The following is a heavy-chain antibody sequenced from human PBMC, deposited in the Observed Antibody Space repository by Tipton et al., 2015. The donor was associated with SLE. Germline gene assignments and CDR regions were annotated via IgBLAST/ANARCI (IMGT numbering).Heavy chain of an antibody. Sequence: SLRLSCAASGFIFSSYAMHWVRQAPGKGLEWVAVISYDGSNKYYADSVKGRFTISRDNSKNTLYLQMNSLRAEDTAVYYCARECVVAAAGPCDAFDIWGQGTMVTVSS. CDR1: GFIFSSYA. CDR2: ISYDGSNK. V-gene: IGHV3-30*04. D-gene: IGHD6-13*01. J-gene: IGHJ3*02. CDR3: ARECVVAAAGPCDAFDI.